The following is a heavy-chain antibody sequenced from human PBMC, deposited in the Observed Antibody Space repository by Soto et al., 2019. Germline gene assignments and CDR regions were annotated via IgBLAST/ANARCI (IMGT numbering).Heavy chain of an antibody. CDR3: ARDWKIIAAAGTLTGGMDF. D-gene: IGHD6-13*01. J-gene: IGHJ6*02. CDR2: IWYDGSNK. V-gene: IGHV3-33*01. CDR1: GFTFSTYG. Sequence: PGGSLRLSCAASGFTFSTYGMHWVRQAPGKGLEWVAVIWYDGSNKNYADSVKGRFTISKDNSKNTLCLQMNSLRAEDTAVYYCARDWKIIAAAGTLTGGMDFWGQGTTVTVSS.